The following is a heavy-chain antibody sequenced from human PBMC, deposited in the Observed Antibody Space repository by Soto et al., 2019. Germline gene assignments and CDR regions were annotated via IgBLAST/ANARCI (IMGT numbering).Heavy chain of an antibody. D-gene: IGHD5-12*01. CDR3: AKLRAGYSFRN. CDR1: GFTFTDNW. V-gene: IGHV3-74*01. J-gene: IGHJ4*02. Sequence: EVQLVESGGGLVQPGGSLRLSCAASGFTFTDNWLHWVRQAPGKGLVWVSRINNDGSNTNYADSVKGRLTISRHNANHPLYPQMNTLRSDDTAVYYFAKLRAGYSFRNWGQGTLVTVSS. CDR2: INNDGSNT.